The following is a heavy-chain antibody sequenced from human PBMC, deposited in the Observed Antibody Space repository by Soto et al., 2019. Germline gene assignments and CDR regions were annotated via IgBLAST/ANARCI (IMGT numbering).Heavy chain of an antibody. J-gene: IGHJ4*02. CDR2: INAGNGNT. CDR1: GYTFTSYA. V-gene: IGHV1-3*05. CDR3: ACGVAPYYFDS. D-gene: IGHD2-15*01. Sequence: QVQLLQSGAEEKKPGASVKVSCKASGYTFTSYAMHWVRQAPGQRLEWMGWINAGNGNTKYSQKFQGRVTITRDTSARTAYMELSSLRSEDTDVYYCACGVAPYYFDSWGQGTLVTVSS.